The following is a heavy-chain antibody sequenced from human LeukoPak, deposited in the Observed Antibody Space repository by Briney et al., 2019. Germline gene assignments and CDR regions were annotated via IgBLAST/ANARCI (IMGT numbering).Heavy chain of an antibody. CDR2: ISSSGSTI. J-gene: IGHJ4*01. Sequence: GSLRLSCAASGFTFSDYYMSWIRQAPGKGLEWVSYISSSGSTIYYADSVKGGFTISTDNAKNSLYLQMNSLRAEDTAVYYCASGRRPSHIDYWGHGTLVTVSS. CDR1: GFTFSDYY. V-gene: IGHV3-11*01. CDR3: ASGRRPSHIDY. D-gene: IGHD6-6*01.